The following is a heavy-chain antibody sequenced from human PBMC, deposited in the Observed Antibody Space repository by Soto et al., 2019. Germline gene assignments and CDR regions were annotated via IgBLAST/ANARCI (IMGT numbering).Heavy chain of an antibody. V-gene: IGHV1-2*02. Sequence: ASVKVFCKASGYIFSANDIHCVRQAPVQGLEWRGWINPHSGATNYAQKFLGRVTMSADTSASTAYMDLARLKSDDTAVYYCVNEHGLGFSYGFETWRRGTLSTIS. CDR2: INPHSGAT. J-gene: IGHJ5*02. D-gene: IGHD1-1*01. CDR1: GYIFSAND. CDR3: VNEHGLGFSYGFET.